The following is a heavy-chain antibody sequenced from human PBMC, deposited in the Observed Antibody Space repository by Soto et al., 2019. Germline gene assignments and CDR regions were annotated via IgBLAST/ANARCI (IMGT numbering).Heavy chain of an antibody. J-gene: IGHJ4*02. Sequence: QLQLQESGPGLVKPSETLSLTCTVSGGSISSSSYYWGWIRQPPGKGLEWIGSIYYSGSTYYNPSLKSRVTISVDTSKNQFSLKLSSVTAADTAVYYCARHRDYGSFFDYWGQGTLVTVSS. V-gene: IGHV4-39*01. D-gene: IGHD4-17*01. CDR2: IYYSGST. CDR3: ARHRDYGSFFDY. CDR1: GGSISSSSYY.